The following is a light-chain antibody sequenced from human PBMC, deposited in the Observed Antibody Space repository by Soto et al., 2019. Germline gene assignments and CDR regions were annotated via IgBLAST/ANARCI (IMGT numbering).Light chain of an antibody. CDR1: QDITNY. CDR2: DAA. Sequence: DIQLTQSPPSLSASVGDAVTITCQASQDITNYLNWYQQRSGKSPKLLIFDAANLERGVPSRFSGSGSRTHFPITISRLQHEDVATYYCQQYENRPLTFGGGTKVE. J-gene: IGKJ4*01. CDR3: QQYENRPLT. V-gene: IGKV1-33*01.